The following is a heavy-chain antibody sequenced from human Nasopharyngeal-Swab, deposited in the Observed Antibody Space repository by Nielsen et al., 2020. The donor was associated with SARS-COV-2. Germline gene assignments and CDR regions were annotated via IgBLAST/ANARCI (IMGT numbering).Heavy chain of an antibody. CDR2: IKSKTDGGTT. D-gene: IGHD4-17*01. Sequence: GESLKISCAASGFTFGNAWMSWVRQAPGKGLEWVGRIKSKTDGGTTDYAAPVKGRFTISRDDSKNTLYLQMNSLKTEDTAVYYCTSRSTTVTTSLRADVWGKGTTVTVSS. CDR1: GFTFGNAW. V-gene: IGHV3-15*01. CDR3: TSRSTTVTTSLRADV. J-gene: IGHJ6*04.